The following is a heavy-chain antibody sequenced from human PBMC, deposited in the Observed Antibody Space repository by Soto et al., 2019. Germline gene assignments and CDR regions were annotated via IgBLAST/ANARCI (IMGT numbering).Heavy chain of an antibody. V-gene: IGHV1-18*01. D-gene: IGHD6-19*01. CDR2: ISAYNGNT. CDR3: ARAAYRSGWPWDPPDS. J-gene: IGHJ5*01. Sequence: ASVKVSCKASGYTFTSSGFLWVRQAPGQGLEWMGWISAYNGNTNYGQKFQGRVTMTTDKSTSTAHMELRSLRSDDTAVYYCARAAYRSGWPWDPPDSWGHGTLVTV. CDR1: GYTFTSSG.